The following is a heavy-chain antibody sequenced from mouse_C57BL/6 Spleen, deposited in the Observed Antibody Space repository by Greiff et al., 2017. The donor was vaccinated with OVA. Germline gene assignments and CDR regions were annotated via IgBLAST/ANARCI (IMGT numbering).Heavy chain of an antibody. J-gene: IGHJ1*03. Sequence: QVQLQQSGAELVKPGASVKMSCKASGYTFTSYWITWVKQRPGPGLEWIGDIYPGSGSTNYNEKFKSKATLTVDTSSSTAYMQLSSLTSEDSAVYYCITTVVAPYWYFDVWGTGTTVTVSS. V-gene: IGHV1-55*01. CDR2: IYPGSGST. CDR3: ITTVVAPYWYFDV. CDR1: GYTFTSYW. D-gene: IGHD1-1*01.